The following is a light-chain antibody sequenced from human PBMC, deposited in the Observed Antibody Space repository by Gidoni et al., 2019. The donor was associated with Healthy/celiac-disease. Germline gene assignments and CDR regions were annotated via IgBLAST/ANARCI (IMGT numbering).Light chain of an antibody. CDR2: SNN. CDR1: SSNIGSNT. Sequence: QSVLTQPPSAPGTPGQRVTISCSGSSSNIGSNTVNWSQQLPGTAPKLLIYSNNQRPSGVPDRFSGSKSGTSASLAISGLQSEDEADYYCAAWDDSLSGWVFGGGTKLTVL. V-gene: IGLV1-44*01. CDR3: AAWDDSLSGWV. J-gene: IGLJ3*02.